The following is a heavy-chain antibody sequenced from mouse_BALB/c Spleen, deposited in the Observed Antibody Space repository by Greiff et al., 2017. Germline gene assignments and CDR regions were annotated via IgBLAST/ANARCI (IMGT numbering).Heavy chain of an antibody. J-gene: IGHJ1*01. Sequence: EVMLVESGGGLVKPGGSLKLSCAASGFAFSSYDMSWVRQTPEKRLEWVAYISSGGGSTYYPDTVKGRFTISRDNAKNTLYLQMSSLKSEDTAMYYCARDVYDGYYVWYFDVWGAGTTVTVSS. V-gene: IGHV5-12-1*01. CDR2: ISSGGGST. CDR3: ARDVYDGYYVWYFDV. CDR1: GFAFSSYD. D-gene: IGHD2-3*01.